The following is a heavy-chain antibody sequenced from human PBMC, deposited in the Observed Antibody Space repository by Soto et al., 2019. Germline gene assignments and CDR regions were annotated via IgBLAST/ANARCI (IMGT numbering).Heavy chain of an antibody. J-gene: IGHJ4*02. CDR1: GDSVSSKNSA. D-gene: IGHD3-22*01. CDR3: ARIGPGGYIDY. Sequence: SQTLSLTFAISGDSVSSKNSAWNWIRQSPTRVLEWLGRTYYRSKWHSGYAVSVRSRISISPDTSKNRFSLQLNSVTPDDTAVYYFARIGPGGYIDYWGRGAVVKVYS. CDR2: TYYRSKWHS. V-gene: IGHV6-1*01.